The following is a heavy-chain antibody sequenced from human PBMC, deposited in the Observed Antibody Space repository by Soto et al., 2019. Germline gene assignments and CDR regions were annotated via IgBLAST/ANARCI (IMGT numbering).Heavy chain of an antibody. Sequence: ASVKVSCKTSGYTFTGYDMHWVRQAPGQGLEWMGWIDPKSGDTDYAQKFQGWVTMTRDTSMSTVYMEVSRLRSDDTAVYYCARAGPRSAAAGIIYYYYAMDVWGQGTTVTVSS. CDR2: IDPKSGDT. CDR3: ARAGPRSAAAGIIYYYYAMDV. D-gene: IGHD6-13*01. CDR1: GYTFTGYD. J-gene: IGHJ6*02. V-gene: IGHV1-2*04.